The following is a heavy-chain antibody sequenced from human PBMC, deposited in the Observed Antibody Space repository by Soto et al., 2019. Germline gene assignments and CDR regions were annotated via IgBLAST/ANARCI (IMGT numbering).Heavy chain of an antibody. CDR1: GYTFTSYY. Sequence: QVQPVQSGAEVKKPGASVKISCKASGYTFTSYYMHWVRQAPGQGLEWMGIINPSGGSTNYAQKLPGRVAMTRDTSTSTVYMELNSLRSEDTAVYYCARPPYPGCINAVCYPLDYWGQGTLVTVSS. J-gene: IGHJ4*02. CDR3: ARPPYPGCINAVCYPLDY. V-gene: IGHV1-46*01. CDR2: INPSGGST. D-gene: IGHD2-8*01.